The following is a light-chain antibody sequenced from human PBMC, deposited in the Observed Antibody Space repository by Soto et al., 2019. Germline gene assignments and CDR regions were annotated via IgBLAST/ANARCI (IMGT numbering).Light chain of an antibody. CDR1: QDIGIY. CDR2: AAS. J-gene: IGKJ1*01. Sequence: DIQVTKCQYYLDSSLGYIVTITCRASQDIGIYLNWYQQKPGKAPALLIYAASSLQSGVPSRFSGSGSGTDFTLTIISLQVEDFATYYCQQSYSTPQTCGNGTTGDIK. CDR3: QQSYSTPQT. V-gene: IGKV1-39*01.